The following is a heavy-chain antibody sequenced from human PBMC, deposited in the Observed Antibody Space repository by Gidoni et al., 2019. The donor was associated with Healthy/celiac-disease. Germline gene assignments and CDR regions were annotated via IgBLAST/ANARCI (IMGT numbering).Heavy chain of an antibody. CDR3: ARETYYYDSSGYGDFDY. J-gene: IGHJ4*02. CDR2: IYYSGST. CDR1: GGSISSSSYY. D-gene: IGHD3-22*01. Sequence: QLQLQESGPGLVKPSETLSLTCTVSGGSISSSSYYWGWIRQPPGKGLEWIGSIYYSGSTYYNPSLKSRVTISVDTSKNQFSLKLSSVTAADTAVYYCARETYYYDSSGYGDFDYWGQGTLVTVSS. V-gene: IGHV4-39*07.